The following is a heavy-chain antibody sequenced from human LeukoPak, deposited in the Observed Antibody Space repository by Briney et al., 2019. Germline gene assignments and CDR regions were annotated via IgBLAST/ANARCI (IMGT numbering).Heavy chain of an antibody. CDR3: ARDLGYSSGWFDY. CDR1: GGSISNYY. V-gene: IGHV4-59*01. CDR2: IYYSGRT. D-gene: IGHD6-19*01. Sequence: PSETLSLTCTVSGGSISNYYWSWIRQPPGKGLEWIGYIYYSGRTNSNPSLKTRVTISLDTSKNQFSLKLTSVTAADTAVYYCARDLGYSSGWFDYWGQGILVTVSS. J-gene: IGHJ5*01.